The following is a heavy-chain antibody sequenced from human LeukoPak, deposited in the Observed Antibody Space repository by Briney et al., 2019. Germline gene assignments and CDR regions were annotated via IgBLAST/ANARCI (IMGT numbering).Heavy chain of an antibody. CDR2: INHSGST. J-gene: IGHJ5*02. Sequence: PSETLSLTCAVYGGSFSGYYWSWIRQPPGKGLEWLGEINHSGSTNYNPSLKSRVTISVDTSKNQFSLKLSSVTAADTAVYYCAKAKYGSGSYYNRNNWFDPWGQGTLVTVSS. D-gene: IGHD3-10*01. CDR3: AKAKYGSGSYYNRNNWFDP. V-gene: IGHV4-34*01. CDR1: GGSFSGYY.